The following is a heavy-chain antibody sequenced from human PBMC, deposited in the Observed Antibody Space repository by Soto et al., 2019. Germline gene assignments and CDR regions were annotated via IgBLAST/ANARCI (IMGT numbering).Heavy chain of an antibody. CDR1: GFTFSGYS. CDR3: ARGFRNGFNV. V-gene: IGHV3-21*01. CDR2: LSVPSIYI. J-gene: IGHJ6*02. Sequence: EVQLVESGGGLVKPGGSLRLSCVASGFTFSGYSINWVRQAPWKGLEWVSYLSVPSIYIYYAYAVKGRFTISRDNAKSAVYMHMNSLRAEDTAVYYCARGFRNGFNVWGQGTTVSVSS. D-gene: IGHD2-8*01.